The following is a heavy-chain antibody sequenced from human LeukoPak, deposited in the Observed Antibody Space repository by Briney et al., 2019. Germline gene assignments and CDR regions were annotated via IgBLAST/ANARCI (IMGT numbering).Heavy chain of an antibody. J-gene: IGHJ5*02. CDR3: ARARGDWRSSSGYSTFDP. CDR1: GFTFSDYY. V-gene: IGHV3-11*01. CDR2: ISSSGSTI. D-gene: IGHD3-22*01. Sequence: GGSLRLSCAASGFTFSDYYMSWIRQAPGKGLEWVSYISSSGSTISNADSVKGRFTISRDNAKNSLYLQMNSLRAEDTAVYYCARARGDWRSSSGYSTFDPWGQGTLVTVSS.